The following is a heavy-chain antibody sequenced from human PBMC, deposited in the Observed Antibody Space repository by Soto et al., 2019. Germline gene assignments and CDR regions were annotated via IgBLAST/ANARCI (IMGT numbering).Heavy chain of an antibody. D-gene: IGHD3-3*02. CDR1: GGSFSGYY. CDR2: IYYSGSA. J-gene: IGHJ4*02. Sequence: SETLSLTCAVYGGSFSGYYWSWIRQPPGKGLDWIGSIYYSGSAYYNPSLKSRVTISVDTSKNQFSLTLSSVTAADTALYYCARRRGDVNIYPIRGQGTLVTVSA. V-gene: IGHV4-34*01. CDR3: ARRRGDVNIYPI.